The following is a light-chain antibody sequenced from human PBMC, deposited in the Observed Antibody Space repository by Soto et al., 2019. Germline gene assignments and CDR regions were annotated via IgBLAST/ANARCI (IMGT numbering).Light chain of an antibody. CDR3: AAWDDSLSDLVV. Sequence: QSVLTQPPSASGTPGQRVTISCSGSSSNIGSNYVYWYQQLPGTAPKLLIYSNNQRPSGVPDRFSGSKSGTSASLAISGLRSEDEADHYCAAWDDSLSDLVVFGGGTKLTVL. CDR2: SNN. J-gene: IGLJ2*01. V-gene: IGLV1-47*02. CDR1: SSNIGSNY.